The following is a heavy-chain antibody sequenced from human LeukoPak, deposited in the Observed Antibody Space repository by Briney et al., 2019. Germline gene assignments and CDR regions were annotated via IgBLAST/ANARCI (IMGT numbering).Heavy chain of an antibody. CDR3: AKRGSYDILTGYYNYFDY. D-gene: IGHD3-9*01. J-gene: IGHJ4*02. CDR2: ISGSGGST. Sequence: PGGSLRLSCAASGFTFSSYAMSWVRQAPGKGLEWVSAISGSGGSTYYADSVKGRFTISRDNSKNTLYLQMNSLRAEDTAVYYCAKRGSYDILTGYYNYFDYWGQGTLVTVSS. CDR1: GFTFSSYA. V-gene: IGHV3-23*01.